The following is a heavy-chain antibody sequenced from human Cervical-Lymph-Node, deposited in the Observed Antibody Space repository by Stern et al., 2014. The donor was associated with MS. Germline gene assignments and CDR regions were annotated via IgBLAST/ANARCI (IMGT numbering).Heavy chain of an antibody. D-gene: IGHD3-9*01. CDR3: ARWINFMHDILTGTRDYYYYGMDV. J-gene: IGHJ6*02. CDR1: GFTFSSYS. Sequence: EMQLVESGGGLVKPGGSLRLSCAASGFTFSSYSMNWVRQAPGKGLEWVSSISSSSSSIYYADSVKGRFTISRDNAKNSLYLQMNSLRAEDTAVYYCARWINFMHDILTGTRDYYYYGMDVWGQGTTVTVSS. CDR2: ISSSSSSI. V-gene: IGHV3-21*01.